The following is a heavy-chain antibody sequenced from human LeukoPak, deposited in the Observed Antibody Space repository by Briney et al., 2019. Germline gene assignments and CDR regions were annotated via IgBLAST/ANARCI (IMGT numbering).Heavy chain of an antibody. CDR3: ASSSITYWYFDL. CDR2: INHSGST. J-gene: IGHJ2*01. CDR1: GGYISSYY. V-gene: IGHV4-34*01. D-gene: IGHD3-10*01. Sequence: SETLSLTCTVSGGYISSYYWSWIRQPPGKGLEWIGEINHSGSTNYNPSLKSRVTMSVDTSKNQFSLKLSSVTAADTAVYYCASSSITYWYFDLWGRGTLVTVSS.